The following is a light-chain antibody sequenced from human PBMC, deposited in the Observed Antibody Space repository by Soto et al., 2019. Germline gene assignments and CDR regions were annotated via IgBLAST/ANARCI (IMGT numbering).Light chain of an antibody. V-gene: IGKV3-15*01. CDR2: AAS. CDR3: QQYNNWPPTFT. Sequence: EIVMTQSPATLSVSPGETVTLSCRASQRVSSNLAWSQQKPAQAPRLLIYAASTRATGIPARFSGSGSGTEFTLAISSLQSEDFAIYYCQQYNNWPPTFTFGQGTKLEIK. J-gene: IGKJ2*01. CDR1: QRVSSN.